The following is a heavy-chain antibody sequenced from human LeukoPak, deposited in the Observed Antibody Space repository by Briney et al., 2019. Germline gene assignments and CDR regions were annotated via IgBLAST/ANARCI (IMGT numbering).Heavy chain of an antibody. Sequence: GGSLRLSCAASGFIFSSDALSWVRQAPGKGLEWVSLISGSGGRTDYADSVKGRFTISRDNSKNTLYLQMNSLKVEDTAVYYCAKHVRTSVWFFDYWGQGTLVTVSS. CDR1: GFIFSSDA. V-gene: IGHV3-23*01. CDR2: ISGSGGRT. J-gene: IGHJ4*02. D-gene: IGHD6-19*01. CDR3: AKHVRTSVWFFDY.